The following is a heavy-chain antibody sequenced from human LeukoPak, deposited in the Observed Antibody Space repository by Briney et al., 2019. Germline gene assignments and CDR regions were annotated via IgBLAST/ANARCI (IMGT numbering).Heavy chain of an antibody. CDR3: TRLYDGSGTYYNGDY. CDR1: GFTFSSYS. V-gene: IGHV3-73*01. J-gene: IGHJ4*02. D-gene: IGHD3-10*01. Sequence: GGSLRLSCAASGFTFSSYSMNWVRQAPGKGLEWVGRIRSNYATTYAASMKGRFTISRDDSQNTAYLQINSLKTEDTAVYYCTRLYDGSGTYYNGDYWGQGTLVTVSS. CDR2: IRSNYAT.